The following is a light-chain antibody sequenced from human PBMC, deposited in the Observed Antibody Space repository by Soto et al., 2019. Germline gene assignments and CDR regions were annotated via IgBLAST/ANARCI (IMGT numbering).Light chain of an antibody. CDR3: AVYAHIPWP. Sequence: LSASVGDEVAITCRASQRIVDWLAWYQQKPGKAPKLLIYKASNLESGVPSRFGGSGSGSEFTLTISNLQPDDCTSYCCAVYAHIPWPFG. CDR2: KAS. V-gene: IGKV1-5*03. CDR1: QRIVDW. J-gene: IGKJ2*01.